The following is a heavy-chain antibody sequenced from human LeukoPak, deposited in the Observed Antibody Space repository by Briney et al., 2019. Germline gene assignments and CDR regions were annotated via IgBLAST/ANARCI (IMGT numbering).Heavy chain of an antibody. D-gene: IGHD4-17*01. CDR2: ISGSGNTI. J-gene: IGHJ4*02. V-gene: IGHV3-48*02. Sequence: GGSLRLSCAASGFAFSMYNMNWVRQAPGKGLEWLSYISGSGNTIYYVDSVRGRFTISRDNAKNSLYLQMNSLRDEDTAVYYCARDNTVANDYWGQGTLVTVSS. CDR1: GFAFSMYN. CDR3: ARDNTVANDY.